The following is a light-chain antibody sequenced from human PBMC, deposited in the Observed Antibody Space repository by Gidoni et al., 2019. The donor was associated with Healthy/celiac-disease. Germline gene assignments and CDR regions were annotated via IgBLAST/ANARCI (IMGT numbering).Light chain of an antibody. J-gene: IGLJ3*02. CDR2: RNN. CDR3: SAWEDSLSGFWV. V-gene: IGLV1-47*01. CDR1: SSNSGSTS. Sequence: QSVLTQPPSASGTTGQRVTISCSGSSSNSGSTSVYWYQQLPGTAPKLLIYRNNQRPSGVPDRFSGSKSATSASLAISGRRSEDEADDYCSAWEDSLSGFWVFGGGTKLTVL.